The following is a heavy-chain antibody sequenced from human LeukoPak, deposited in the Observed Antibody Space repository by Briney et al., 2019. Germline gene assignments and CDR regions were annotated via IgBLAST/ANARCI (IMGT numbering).Heavy chain of an antibody. J-gene: IGHJ6*02. D-gene: IGHD3-10*01. CDR1: GFTFSSYG. CDR2: ISYDGSNK. V-gene: IGHV3-30*18. CDR3: AKDRYYGSGSYYGIYGMDV. Sequence: GGSLRLSCAASGFTFSSYGMHWVRQAPGKGLEWVAVISYDGSNKYYADSVKGRFTISRDNSKNTLYLQMNSLRAEDTAVYYCAKDRYYGSGSYYGIYGMDVWGQGTTVTVSS.